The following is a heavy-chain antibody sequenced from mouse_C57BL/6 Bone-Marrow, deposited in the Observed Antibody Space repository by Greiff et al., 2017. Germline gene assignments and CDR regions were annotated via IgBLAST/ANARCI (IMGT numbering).Heavy chain of an antibody. CDR1: GFSFNTYA. CDR3: VIYYDYEGFAY. CDR2: IRSKSNNYAT. V-gene: IGHV10-1*01. D-gene: IGHD2-4*01. J-gene: IGHJ3*01. Sequence: EVQVVESGGGLVQPKGSLKLSCAASGFSFNTYAMNWVRQAPGKGLEWVARIRSKSNNYATYYAGSVKDRFTISRDDSESMLYLQMNNLKTEDTAMYYCVIYYDYEGFAYWGQGTLVTVAA.